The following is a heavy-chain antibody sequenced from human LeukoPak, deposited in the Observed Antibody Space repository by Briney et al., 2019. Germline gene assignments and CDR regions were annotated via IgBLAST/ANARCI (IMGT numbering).Heavy chain of an antibody. J-gene: IGHJ5*02. CDR1: GFTFSSYA. D-gene: IGHD4-11*01. CDR2: ISSDGSNK. CDR3: ARDYGVTVGWFDP. Sequence: GGSLRLSCAASGFTFSSYAMHWVRQAPGKGLGWVAVISSDGSNKYYADSVKGRFTISRDNSKNTLYLQMNSLRADDTAVYYCARDYGVTVGWFDPWGQGTLVIVSS. V-gene: IGHV3-30-3*01.